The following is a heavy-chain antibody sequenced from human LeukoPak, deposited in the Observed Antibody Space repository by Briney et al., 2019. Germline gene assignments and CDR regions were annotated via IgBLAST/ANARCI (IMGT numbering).Heavy chain of an antibody. CDR3: ARDPGHCSSTSCYKFFDY. J-gene: IGHJ4*02. V-gene: IGHV3-21*01. CDR1: GFTFSSYS. CDR2: ISSSSSYI. D-gene: IGHD2-2*02. Sequence: PGGSLRLSCAASGFTFSSYSMNWVRQAPGKGLEWVTYISSSSSYIYYADSVKGRFTISRDNAKNSLYLQMNSLRAEDTAVYYCARDPGHCSSTSCYKFFDYWGQGTLVTVSS.